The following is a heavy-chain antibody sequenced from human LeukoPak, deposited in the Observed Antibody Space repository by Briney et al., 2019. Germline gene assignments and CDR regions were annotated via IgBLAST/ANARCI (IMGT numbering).Heavy chain of an antibody. CDR3: AKGALGYCSSTSCYAGMDV. CDR1: GFTFSSYA. D-gene: IGHD2-2*01. Sequence: GGSLRLSCAASGFTFSSYAMSWVRQAPGKGLEWVSAISGSGGSTYYADSVKGRFTISRDNSKNTLYLQMNSLRAEDTALYYCAKGALGYCSSTSCYAGMDVWGQGTTVTVSS. V-gene: IGHV3-23*01. CDR2: ISGSGGST. J-gene: IGHJ6*02.